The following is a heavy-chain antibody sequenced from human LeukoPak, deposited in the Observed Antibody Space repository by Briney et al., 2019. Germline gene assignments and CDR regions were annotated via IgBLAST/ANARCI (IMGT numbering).Heavy chain of an antibody. Sequence: SETLSLTCTVSGGSISSSSYYWGWIRQPPGKGLEWIGSIYYSGSTYYNPSLKSRVTISVDTSKNQFSLKLSSVTAADTAVYYCARELNIVMYYFDYWGQGTLVTVSS. CDR3: ARELNIVMYYFDY. CDR2: IYYSGST. J-gene: IGHJ4*02. V-gene: IGHV4-39*07. CDR1: GGSISSSSYY. D-gene: IGHD5-12*01.